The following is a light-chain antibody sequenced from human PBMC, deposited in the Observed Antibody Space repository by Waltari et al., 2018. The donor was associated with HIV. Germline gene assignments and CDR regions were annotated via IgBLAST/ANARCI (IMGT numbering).Light chain of an antibody. CDR2: WAS. J-gene: IGKJ4*01. CDR1: QSVLYSSNNKNY. V-gene: IGKV4-1*01. Sequence: DIVMTQSPDSLAVSLGERTTINCKSSQSVLYSSNNKNYLAWYQHKPGQPPKLLIYWASTRESGVPDRFSGSGSGRDFTLTISSLQAEDVAVYYSQQYYSPPLTFGGGTKVEIK. CDR3: QQYYSPPLT.